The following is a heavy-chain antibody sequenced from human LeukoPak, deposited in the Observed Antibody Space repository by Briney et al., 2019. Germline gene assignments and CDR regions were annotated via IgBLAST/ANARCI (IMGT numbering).Heavy chain of an antibody. CDR1: GFTPSKYQ. V-gene: IGHV3-48*03. J-gene: IGHJ6*02. CDR3: ASPMTGVSTYNYYGIDV. CDR2: ISSCANTN. D-gene: IGHD5/OR15-5a*01. Sequence: GRSLRPSRAASGFTPSKYQKHWVPQAPGKGVEWVSSISSCANTNYFAASVKGRFTITRDNAKNSLYLQMNSLRAEDTAVYYCASPMTGVSTYNYYGIDVWGQGTTVTVSS.